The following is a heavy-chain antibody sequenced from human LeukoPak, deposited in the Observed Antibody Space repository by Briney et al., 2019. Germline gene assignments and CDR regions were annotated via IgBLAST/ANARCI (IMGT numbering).Heavy chain of an antibody. Sequence: GGSLRLSCAASGFTFSSFSMNWVRRAPGKGLEWVASIKQDGSEKYSVDSPKGRFTISRDNAKNSLYLQMNNLRAEDTAVYHCATGRILWKWGQGTLVTVSS. CDR2: IKQDGSEK. CDR1: GFTFSSFS. D-gene: IGHD2/OR15-2a*01. V-gene: IGHV3-7*01. J-gene: IGHJ4*02. CDR3: ATGRILWK.